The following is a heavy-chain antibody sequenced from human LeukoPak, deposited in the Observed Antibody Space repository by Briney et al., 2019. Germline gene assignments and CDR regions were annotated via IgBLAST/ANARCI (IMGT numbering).Heavy chain of an antibody. Sequence: PGGSLRLSCAATGFTFSSFSMNWVRQAPGKGLACVSYISSSSSTIYYADSVQGRFTISRDDAKNSLHLQMTSLRDEDTAVYYCARDLISGDYTFDYWGQGTLVTVSS. CDR2: ISSSSSTI. CDR1: GFTFSSFS. V-gene: IGHV3-48*02. CDR3: ARDLISGDYTFDY. J-gene: IGHJ4*02. D-gene: IGHD1-26*01.